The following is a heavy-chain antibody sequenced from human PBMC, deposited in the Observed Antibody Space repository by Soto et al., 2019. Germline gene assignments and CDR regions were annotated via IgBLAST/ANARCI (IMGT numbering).Heavy chain of an antibody. Sequence: SETLSLTCTVSGGSISSNYYWGWIRQPPGKGLEWIGSIYKSGDTFYNPSLKSRVTISLDTSKNQFSLRLNSVTAADTAVYYCARRPYYYGSGTYSGVDVWGQGTTVTVSS. J-gene: IGHJ6*02. CDR2: IYKSGDT. CDR3: ARRPYYYGSGTYSGVDV. CDR1: GGSISSNYY. V-gene: IGHV4-39*01. D-gene: IGHD3-10*01.